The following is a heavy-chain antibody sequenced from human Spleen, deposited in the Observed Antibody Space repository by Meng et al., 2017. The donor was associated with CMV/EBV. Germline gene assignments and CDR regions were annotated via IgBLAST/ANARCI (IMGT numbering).Heavy chain of an antibody. Sequence: GGYLRLSWAASGFTFSSYSMNWVRQAPGKGLEWVSSISSSSSYIYYADSVKGRFTISRDNAKNSLYLQMNGLRAEDTAVYYCARESSGSYVLDVWGQGTTVTVSS. CDR3: ARESSGSYVLDV. CDR1: GFTFSSYS. D-gene: IGHD6-25*01. CDR2: ISSSSSYI. V-gene: IGHV3-21*06. J-gene: IGHJ6*02.